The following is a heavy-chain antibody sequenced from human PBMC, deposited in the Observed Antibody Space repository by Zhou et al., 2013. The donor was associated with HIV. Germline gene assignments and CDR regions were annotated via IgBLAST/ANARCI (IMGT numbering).Heavy chain of an antibody. CDR1: EYTFNTYA. CDR3: ARDGISGDGGTTWFDP. J-gene: IGHJ5*02. Sequence: QVPLVQSGAEVKKPGSSVKVSCKASEYTFNTYAISWVRQAPGQGLQWMGGIIPIFGTANYAQKFQGRVTITADESTSTAYMELSSLRSEDTAVYYCARDGISGDGGTTWFDPVGPGNPGHRLL. V-gene: IGHV1-69*12. D-gene: IGHD1-1*01. CDR2: IIPIFGTA.